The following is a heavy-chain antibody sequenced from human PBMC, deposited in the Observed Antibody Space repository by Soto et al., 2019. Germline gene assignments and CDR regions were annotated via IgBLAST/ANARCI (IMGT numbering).Heavy chain of an antibody. CDR2: IIPIFGTA. CDR3: ARDLYGSGSYYNPRWFDP. Sequence: QVQLVQSGAEVKKPGSSVKVSCKASGGTFSSYAISWVRQAPGQGLEWMGGIIPIFGTANYAQKFQGRVTITGDESTSTAYMELSSLRSEDTAVYYCARDLYGSGSYYNPRWFDPWGQGTLVTVSS. D-gene: IGHD3-10*01. V-gene: IGHV1-69*01. CDR1: GGTFSSYA. J-gene: IGHJ5*02.